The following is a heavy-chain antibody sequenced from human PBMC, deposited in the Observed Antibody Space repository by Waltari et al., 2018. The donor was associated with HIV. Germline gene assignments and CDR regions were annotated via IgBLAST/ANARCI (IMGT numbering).Heavy chain of an antibody. D-gene: IGHD2-21*02. CDR1: GPPFGNDA. CDR2: TGPAYGTR. J-gene: IGHJ4*02. CDR3: ARGDPYNDCDRYYFDL. V-gene: IGHV1-69*01. Sequence: QLQLVQSGAEVKKPGCSAKGPCSGSGPPFGNDAVSWVGQAAVQGLEWMGGTGPAYGTRNYALNFWDRLIVTADESTGTVYMVLSGLTSEDTAIYYCARGDPYNDCDRYYFDLWGQGTLVTVSS.